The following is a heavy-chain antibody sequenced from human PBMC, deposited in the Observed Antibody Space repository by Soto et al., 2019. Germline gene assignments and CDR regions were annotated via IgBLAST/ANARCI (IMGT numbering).Heavy chain of an antibody. J-gene: IGHJ5*02. CDR2: INAGNGNT. CDR3: ARRGTIVVVTDGWLDP. V-gene: IGHV1-3*01. Sequence: ASVKVSCKASGYTFTSYAMHWVRQAPGQRLEWMGWINAGNGNTKYSQKFQGRVTITRDTSASTAYMELSSLRSEDTAVYYCARRGTIVVVTDGWLDPWGQGTLVTVSS. D-gene: IGHD2-21*02. CDR1: GYTFTSYA.